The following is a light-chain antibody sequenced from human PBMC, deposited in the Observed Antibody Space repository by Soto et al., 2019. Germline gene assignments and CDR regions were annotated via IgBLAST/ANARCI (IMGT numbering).Light chain of an antibody. V-gene: IGKV1-39*01. CDR2: AAS. J-gene: IGKJ2*01. CDR1: QSISSY. Sequence: DIQMTQSPSSLSASVGDRVTITCRASQSISSYLSWYQQKPGKAPKLLIYAASTFPGRFSVSGSGTDFTLTISNLQPEDSATYYCQQSYSTVWTFGQGTKLEIK. CDR3: QQSYSTVWT.